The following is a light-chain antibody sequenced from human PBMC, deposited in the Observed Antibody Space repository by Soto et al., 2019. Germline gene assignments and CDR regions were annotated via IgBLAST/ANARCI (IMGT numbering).Light chain of an antibody. V-gene: IGLV2-14*01. Sequence: QSALTQPASVSGSPGQSIAISCTGTSSDVGGYNYVSWFQQHPGKAPKLMIYDVSNRPSGVSDRFSGSNSGNTASLTISGLQAEDEADYYCSSYTSTSPNWVFGGGTKLTVL. CDR2: DVS. CDR3: SSYTSTSPNWV. CDR1: SSDVGGYNY. J-gene: IGLJ3*02.